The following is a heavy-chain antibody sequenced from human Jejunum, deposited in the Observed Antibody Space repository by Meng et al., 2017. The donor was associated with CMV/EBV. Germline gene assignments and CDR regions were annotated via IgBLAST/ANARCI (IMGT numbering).Heavy chain of an antibody. CDR2: VYSDNST. V-gene: IGHV3-53*01. CDR3: VVGSDSRKVAY. D-gene: IGHD2-15*01. Sequence: SWAAAGFIGSSNYGAWGRQAPGKGMEWISVVYSDNSTKYAGFVKGRFTISREKSKNTLYLQMNGLSVEDAALYYCVVGSDSRKVAYWGQGTLVTVSS. J-gene: IGHJ4*02. CDR1: GFIGSSNY.